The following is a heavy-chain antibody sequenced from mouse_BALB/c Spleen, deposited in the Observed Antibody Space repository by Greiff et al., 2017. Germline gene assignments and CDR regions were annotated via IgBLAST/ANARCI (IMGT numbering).Heavy chain of an antibody. CDR3: TRSSYDYDDAMDY. Sequence: EVKLVESGTVLARPGASVKMSCKASGYTFTSYWMHWVKQRPGQGLEWIGAIYPGNSDTSYNQKFKGKAKLTAVTSTSTAYMELSSLTNEDSAVYYCTRSSYDYDDAMDYWGQGTSVTVSS. V-gene: IGHV1-5*01. D-gene: IGHD2-4*01. CDR2: IYPGNSDT. J-gene: IGHJ4*01. CDR1: GYTFTSYW.